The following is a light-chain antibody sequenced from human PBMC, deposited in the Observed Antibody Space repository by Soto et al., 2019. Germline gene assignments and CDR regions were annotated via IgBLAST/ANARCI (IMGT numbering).Light chain of an antibody. CDR3: SSHTSGSTRV. CDR2: EVT. J-gene: IGLJ1*01. Sequence: QSVLTQPASVSGSPGQSIAISCTGTSSDVGGYDYVSWYQQQPDKAPKLMIYEVTTRPSGVSNRFSGSKSGNTASLTISGLQSEDEADYYCSSHTSGSTRVFGTGTKVTVL. CDR1: SSDVGGYDY. V-gene: IGLV2-14*01.